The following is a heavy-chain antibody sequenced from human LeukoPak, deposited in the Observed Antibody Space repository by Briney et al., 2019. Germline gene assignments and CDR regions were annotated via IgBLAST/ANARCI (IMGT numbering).Heavy chain of an antibody. Sequence: GGSLRLSCAASGFAFSSYAMTWVRQAPGKGLEWVSAISGSGGSTYYADSVKGRFTISRDNSKNTLYLQMNSLRAEDTAVYSCAKGYYYDSSGYPLYYGMDVWGQGTTVTVSS. D-gene: IGHD3-22*01. J-gene: IGHJ6*02. CDR1: GFAFSSYA. CDR2: ISGSGGST. CDR3: AKGYYYDSSGYPLYYGMDV. V-gene: IGHV3-23*01.